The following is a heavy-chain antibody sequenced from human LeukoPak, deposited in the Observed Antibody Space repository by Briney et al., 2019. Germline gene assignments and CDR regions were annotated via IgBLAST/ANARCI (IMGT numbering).Heavy chain of an antibody. CDR2: IYYSGST. CDR3: ARVTMVRGVYFDP. CDR1: GDSISNDY. Sequence: SETLSLTCSVSGDSISNDYLSWIRQPPGRGLEWIGDIYYSGSTNCNPSLKSRVTISLDTSKNQFSLKLRSVTAADTAVYYCARVTMVRGVYFDPWGQGTLVTVSS. J-gene: IGHJ5*02. D-gene: IGHD3-10*01. V-gene: IGHV4-59*01.